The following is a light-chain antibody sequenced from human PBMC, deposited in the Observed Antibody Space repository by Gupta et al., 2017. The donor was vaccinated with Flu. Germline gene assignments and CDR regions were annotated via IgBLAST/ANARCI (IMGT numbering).Light chain of an antibody. CDR3: SSYTSSNTLV. V-gene: IGLV2-14*01. CDR1: SRDVGGYNY. Sequence: QPALTQPASASRSPGQSITISCTGISRDVGGYNYVSWYQHHPGKAPKLMFYEVSKRPSGVSKRFSGSKSGNTASLTISGLQAEDEANYYCSSYTSSNTLVFGGGTKLTVL. CDR2: EVS. J-gene: IGLJ3*02.